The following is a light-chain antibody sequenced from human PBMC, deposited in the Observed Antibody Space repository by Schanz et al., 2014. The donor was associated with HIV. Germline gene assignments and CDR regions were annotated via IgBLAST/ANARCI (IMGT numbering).Light chain of an antibody. CDR2: INN. J-gene: IGLJ3*02. Sequence: QSVLTQPPSASGTPGQSVTISCSGSSSNIGNNAVHWYQQLPGTAPKLLIYINNQRPSGVPVRFSGSKSATSASLAISGLQSEDEAVYYCATWDDGLDGWVFGGGTKLTVL. V-gene: IGLV1-44*01. CDR1: SSNIGNNA. CDR3: ATWDDGLDGWV.